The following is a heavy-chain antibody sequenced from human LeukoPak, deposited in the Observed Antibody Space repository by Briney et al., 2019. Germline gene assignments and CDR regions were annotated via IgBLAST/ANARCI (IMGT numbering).Heavy chain of an antibody. D-gene: IGHD2-15*01. J-gene: IGHJ1*01. CDR2: ISNTGGST. Sequence: GGSLRLSCAASGFSFNTYAMSWVRQAPGEGLEWGSAISNTGGSTYYADSVKGRFTISRDKSKNTLSLQMNSLRAEDTAVYYCAQQVGYCSSGSCYFTYWGQGTLVTVSS. CDR3: AQQVGYCSSGSCYFTY. CDR1: GFSFNTYA. V-gene: IGHV3-23*01.